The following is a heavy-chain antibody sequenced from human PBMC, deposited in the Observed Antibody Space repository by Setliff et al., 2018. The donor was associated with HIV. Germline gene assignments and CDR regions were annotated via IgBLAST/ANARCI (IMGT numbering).Heavy chain of an antibody. CDR3: ARDNFENGYDRFDY. CDR2: ITPNSGGT. D-gene: IGHD5-12*01. Sequence: ASVKVSCKASGGTFSSYGITYGITWLRQAPGQGLEWMGWITPNSGGTEYAGKFQGRVTITADESTSTAYMELSSLRSEDTAVYYCARDNFENGYDRFDYWGQGTLVTVSS. V-gene: IGHV1-69*13. CDR1: GGTFSSYG. J-gene: IGHJ4*02.